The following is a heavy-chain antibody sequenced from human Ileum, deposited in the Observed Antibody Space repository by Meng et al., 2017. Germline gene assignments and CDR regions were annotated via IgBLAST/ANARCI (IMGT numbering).Heavy chain of an antibody. V-gene: IGHV4-39*07. J-gene: IGHJ4*02. CDR3: GKAPHY. CDR1: GGSLSSGTYS. CDR2: LYYSGNT. Sequence: HLQLQESGPGLVKPVETLSLTCTVSGGSLSSGTYSWGWIRKPPGKGLEWIGSLYYSGNTYYNPSLRSRVTISIDTSKNQFSLKLNSVTAADTAVYYCGKAPHYWGQGTLVTVSS.